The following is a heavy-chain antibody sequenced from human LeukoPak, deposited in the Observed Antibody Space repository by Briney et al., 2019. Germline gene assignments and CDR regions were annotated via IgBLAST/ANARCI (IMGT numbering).Heavy chain of an antibody. CDR3: ARRGDGGRSFDY. CDR1: GFIVSNNY. CDR2: IYSSGST. J-gene: IGHJ4*02. D-gene: IGHD4-23*01. V-gene: IGHV3-53*01. Sequence: GGSLRLSCAASGFIVSNNYMSWVRQAPGKGLEWVSLIYSSGSTYYADSVKGRFTISRDNSKNTLYLQVNSLRAEDTAVYYCARRGDGGRSFDYWGQGTLVTVSS.